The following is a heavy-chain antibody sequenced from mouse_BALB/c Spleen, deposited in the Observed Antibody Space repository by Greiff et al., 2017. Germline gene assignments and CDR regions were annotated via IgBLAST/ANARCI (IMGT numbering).Heavy chain of an antibody. V-gene: IGHV5-12-1*01. D-gene: IGHD2-1*01. CDR2: ISSGCGST. CDR3: ARHEDGNYGFAY. J-gene: IGHJ3*01. CDR1: GFAFSSYD. Sequence: EVQVVESGGGLVKPGGSLKLSCAASGFAFSSYDMSWVRQTPEKRLEWVAYISSGCGSTYYPDTVKGRFTISRDNAKNTLYLQMSSLKSEDTAMYYCARHEDGNYGFAYWGQGTLVTVSA.